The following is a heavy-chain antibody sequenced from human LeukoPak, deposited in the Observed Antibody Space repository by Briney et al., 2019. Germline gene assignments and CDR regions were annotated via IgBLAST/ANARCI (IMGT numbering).Heavy chain of an antibody. D-gene: IGHD3-16*01. CDR1: GASIRSYY. CDR2: IYYSGIT. Sequence: KPSETLSLTCTVSGASIRSYYWSWIRQPPGKGLEWIGYIYYSGITNYNPSLKSRVTISVDTSKNQFSLKLSSVTAADTAVYYCARLMRPFDYWGQGTLVTVSS. V-gene: IGHV4-59*08. J-gene: IGHJ4*02. CDR3: ARLMRPFDY.